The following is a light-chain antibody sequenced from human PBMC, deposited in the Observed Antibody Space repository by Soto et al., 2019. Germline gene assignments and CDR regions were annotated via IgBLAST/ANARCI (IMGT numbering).Light chain of an antibody. CDR1: SSDVGAYNY. CDR2: HVT. CDR3: CSYTTSNTVV. J-gene: IGLJ1*01. Sequence: QSALTQPASVSGSLGQSITISCSGTSSDVGAYNYVSWYQQYPGKAPKLMIYHVTDRPSGVSNRFSGSKSGNTASLTISGLHAEDDADYYCCSYTTSNTVVFGTGTKVTVL. V-gene: IGLV2-14*01.